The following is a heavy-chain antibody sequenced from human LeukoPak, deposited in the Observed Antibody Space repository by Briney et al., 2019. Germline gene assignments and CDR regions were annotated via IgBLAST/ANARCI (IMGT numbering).Heavy chain of an antibody. V-gene: IGHV4-59*12. CDR2: ISYSGST. J-gene: IGHJ5*02. Sequence: PSETLSLTCLVSGGSISSNYWTWIRQPPGKGLEWIGYISYSGSTNYNPSLKSRVTMSVDTSKNHFSLKLTSVTAADTAVYYCARDKVAVDGPRFDPWGQGTLVTVSS. CDR3: ARDKVAVDGPRFDP. D-gene: IGHD6-19*01. CDR1: GGSISSNY.